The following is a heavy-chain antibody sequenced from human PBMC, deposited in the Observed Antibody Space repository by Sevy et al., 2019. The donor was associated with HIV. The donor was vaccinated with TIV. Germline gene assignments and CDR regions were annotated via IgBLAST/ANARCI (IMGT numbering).Heavy chain of an antibody. V-gene: IGHV5-51*01. D-gene: IGHD1-20*01. J-gene: IGHJ2*01. CDR3: ARGHNNGWYFDL. Sequence: GEALKTSRRGSGYSFTTYWIGWVRQMPGEGPDGMGIIYPGDSDTRYSPSFQGQVTISADKSISTAYLQWGSLEASDTAMYSCARGHNNGWYFDLWGRGTLVTVSS. CDR1: GYSFTTYW. CDR2: IYPGDSDT.